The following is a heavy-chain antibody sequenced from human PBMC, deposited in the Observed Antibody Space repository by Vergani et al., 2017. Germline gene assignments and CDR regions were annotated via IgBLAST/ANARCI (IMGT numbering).Heavy chain of an antibody. CDR3: ARADYDILTGSLDYYYYYGMDV. D-gene: IGHD3-9*01. Sequence: QVQLVQSGAEVKKPGSSVKVSCKASGGTFSSYAISWVRQAPGQGLEWMGGIIPIFGTANYAQKFQGRVTITADESTSTAYMELSSLSSEDTAVYYCARADYDILTGSLDYYYYYGMDVWGQGP. CDR1: GGTFSSYA. J-gene: IGHJ6*02. CDR2: IIPIFGTA. V-gene: IGHV1-69*01.